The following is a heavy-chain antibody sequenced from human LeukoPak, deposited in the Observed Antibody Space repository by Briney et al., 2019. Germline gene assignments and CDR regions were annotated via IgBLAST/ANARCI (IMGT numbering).Heavy chain of an antibody. Sequence: GGSLRLSCAASRFTFRTYSMNWVRQAPGKGLEWVSYISSGSNTVYYADSVKGRFTISRDNAKNSLYLQMNSLRAEDTAVYYCAREYSSSSGRSFDYWGQGILVTVSS. V-gene: IGHV3-48*01. CDR3: AREYSSSSGRSFDY. CDR1: RFTFRTYS. CDR2: ISSGSNTV. D-gene: IGHD6-6*01. J-gene: IGHJ4*02.